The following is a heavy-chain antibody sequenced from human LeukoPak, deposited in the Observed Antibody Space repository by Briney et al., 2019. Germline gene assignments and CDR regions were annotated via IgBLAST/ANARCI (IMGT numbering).Heavy chain of an antibody. CDR2: ISANGITT. CDR3: ASSLNTVIISPYYFDY. V-gene: IGHV3-11*04. Sequence: PGGSLRLSCVAPGFTFSDYYMGWIRQAPGRGLEWISYISANGITTYYADSVKGRFTISRDNARNSLSLYMNFLRAEDTAVYYCASSLNTVIISPYYFDYWGQGTLVTVSS. CDR1: GFTFSDYY. J-gene: IGHJ4*02. D-gene: IGHD4-11*01.